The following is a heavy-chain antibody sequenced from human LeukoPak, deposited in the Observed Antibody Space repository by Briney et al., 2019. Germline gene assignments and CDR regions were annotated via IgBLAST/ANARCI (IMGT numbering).Heavy chain of an antibody. Sequence: SETLSLTCAVYGGSFSGYYWSWIRQPPGKGLEWIGEINHSGSTNYNPSLKSRVTISVDTSKNQFSLKLSSVTAADTAVYYCARESPRYYYFDYWGQGTLVTVSS. D-gene: IGHD3-10*01. J-gene: IGHJ4*02. V-gene: IGHV4-34*01. CDR2: INHSGST. CDR3: ARESPRYYYFDY. CDR1: GGSFSGYY.